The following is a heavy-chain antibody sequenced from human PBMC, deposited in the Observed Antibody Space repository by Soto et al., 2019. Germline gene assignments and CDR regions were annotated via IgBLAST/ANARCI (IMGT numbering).Heavy chain of an antibody. D-gene: IGHD3-10*01. CDR1: GGTFSSYA. CDR3: ARSTYGSGTLLLYYYGMDV. CDR2: IIPIFGTA. Sequence: GASVKVSCKASGGTFSSYAIGWVRQAPGQGLEWMGGIIPIFGTANYAQKFQGRVTITADKSTSTAYMELSSLRSEDTAVYYCARSTYGSGTLLLYYYGMDVWGQGTTVTVSS. V-gene: IGHV1-69*06. J-gene: IGHJ6*02.